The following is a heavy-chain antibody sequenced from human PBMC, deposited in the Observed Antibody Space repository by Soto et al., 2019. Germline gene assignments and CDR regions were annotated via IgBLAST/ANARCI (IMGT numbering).Heavy chain of an antibody. D-gene: IGHD6-13*01. CDR3: ARGSSRHAFDI. Sequence: ASLTVSCTASGYTLTGYYMQWVRPAPGQGLEWMGWINPNSGGTNYAQKFQGRVTMTRDTSISTAYMELSRLRSDDTAVYYCARGSSRHAFDIWGQGKMVTFSS. CDR1: GYTLTGYY. V-gene: IGHV1-2*02. J-gene: IGHJ3*02. CDR2: INPNSGGT.